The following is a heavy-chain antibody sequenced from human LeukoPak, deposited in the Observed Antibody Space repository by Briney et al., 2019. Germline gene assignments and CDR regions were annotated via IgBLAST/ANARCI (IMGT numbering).Heavy chain of an antibody. CDR1: GGSFSGYY. CDR3: ARVVIAAAGTWYFDL. V-gene: IGHV4-34*01. Sequence: SETLSLTCAVYGGSFSGYYWSWIRQPPGKGLEWIGEINHSGSTNYNPSLKSRVTISVDTSKNQFSLKLSSVTAADTAVYYCARVVIAAAGTWYFDLWGRGTLVTVSS. J-gene: IGHJ2*01. D-gene: IGHD6-13*01. CDR2: INHSGST.